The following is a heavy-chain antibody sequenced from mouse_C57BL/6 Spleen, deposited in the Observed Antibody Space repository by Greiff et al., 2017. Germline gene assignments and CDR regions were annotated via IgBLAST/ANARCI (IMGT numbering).Heavy chain of an antibody. Sequence: VQLQQSGAELVRPGASVTLSCKASGYTFTDYEMHWVKQTPVHGLEWIGAIDPETGGTAYNQKFKGKAILTADKSSSTAYMELRSLTSEDSAVYYCTRGSNLYAMDYWGQGTSVTVSS. CDR2: IDPETGGT. J-gene: IGHJ4*01. D-gene: IGHD2-5*01. CDR1: GYTFTDYE. CDR3: TRGSNLYAMDY. V-gene: IGHV1-15*01.